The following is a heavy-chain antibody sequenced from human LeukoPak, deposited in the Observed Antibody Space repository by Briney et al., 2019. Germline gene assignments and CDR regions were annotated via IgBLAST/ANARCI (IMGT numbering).Heavy chain of an antibody. CDR3: ARYSRTTGTTSNFDY. CDR2: ISGSGDKT. CDR1: GFTFSSYS. J-gene: IGHJ4*02. D-gene: IGHD1-1*01. V-gene: IGHV3-23*01. Sequence: GGSLRLSCAASGFTFSSYSMNWVRQAPGKGLEWVSSISGSGDKTYYADSVKGQFTISRDNSKNTLYLQMNSLGAEDTAVYYCARYSRTTGTTSNFDYWGQGTLVTVSS.